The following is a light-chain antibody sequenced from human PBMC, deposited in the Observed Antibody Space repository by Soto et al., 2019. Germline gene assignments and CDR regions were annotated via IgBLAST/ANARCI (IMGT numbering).Light chain of an antibody. Sequence: DIQMTQSPSSLSASVGDRVTITCRASQSISSYLNWYQQKPGKAPKVLIYAASSLQSGIPSRFSGSGSGTDFTLTFSSLQPEDFATYYCQQSYSIPWTFGQGTKVEIK. CDR1: QSISSY. V-gene: IGKV1-39*01. CDR2: AAS. CDR3: QQSYSIPWT. J-gene: IGKJ1*01.